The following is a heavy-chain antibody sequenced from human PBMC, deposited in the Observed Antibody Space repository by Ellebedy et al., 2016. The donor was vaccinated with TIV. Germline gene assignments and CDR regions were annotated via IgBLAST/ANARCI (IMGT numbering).Heavy chain of an antibody. D-gene: IGHD3-3*01. CDR2: ISSSSSYI. Sequence: GESLKISXAASGFTFSSYSMNWVRQAPGKGLEWVSSISSSSSYIYYADSVKGRFTISRDNAKNSLYLQMNSLRAEDTAVYYCARDPTLRYYFDYWGQGTLVTVSS. J-gene: IGHJ4*02. CDR3: ARDPTLRYYFDY. V-gene: IGHV3-21*01. CDR1: GFTFSSYS.